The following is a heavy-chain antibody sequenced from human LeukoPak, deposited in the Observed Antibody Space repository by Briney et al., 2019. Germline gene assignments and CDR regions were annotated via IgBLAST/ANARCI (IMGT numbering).Heavy chain of an antibody. D-gene: IGHD5-18*01. V-gene: IGHV1-69-2*01. Sequence: VKVSCKVSGYTFTDYYMHWVQQAPGKGLEWMGLVDPEDGETIYAEKFQGRVTITADTSTDTAYMELSSLRSEDTAVYYCVYGIQLWLFDYWGQGTLVTVSS. J-gene: IGHJ4*02. CDR2: VDPEDGET. CDR3: VYGIQLWLFDY. CDR1: GYTFTDYY.